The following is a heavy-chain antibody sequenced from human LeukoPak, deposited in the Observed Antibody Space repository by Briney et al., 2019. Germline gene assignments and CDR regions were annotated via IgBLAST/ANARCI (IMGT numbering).Heavy chain of an antibody. Sequence: GSLRLSCVASGFPFSSYWMTWVRQAPGKGLEWVANIKQDGSKKSYVDSVKGRFTISRDNAKNSLYLQMNSLRAEDTAIYYCTRVGYIDEGIDYWGQGTLVTVSS. CDR2: IKQDGSKK. J-gene: IGHJ4*02. V-gene: IGHV3-7*04. D-gene: IGHD5-24*01. CDR1: GFPFSSYW. CDR3: TRVGYIDEGIDY.